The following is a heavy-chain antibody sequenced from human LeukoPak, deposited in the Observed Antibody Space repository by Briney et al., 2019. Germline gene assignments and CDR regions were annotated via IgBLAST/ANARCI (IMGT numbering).Heavy chain of an antibody. CDR2: IWIDGSNE. J-gene: IGHJ4*02. V-gene: IGHV3-33*01. D-gene: IGHD6-19*01. CDR1: GLFFSRCG. CDR3: ARGRYSSGWPGCD. Sequence: GQSLTLSCTVSGLFFSRCGMHWARLPRGEGPQWEAVIWIDGSNEDYADSVRGRFTISRENSKNILYLQMDSLRAEDTAMYYCARGRYSSGWPGCDWGQGTLVTVSS.